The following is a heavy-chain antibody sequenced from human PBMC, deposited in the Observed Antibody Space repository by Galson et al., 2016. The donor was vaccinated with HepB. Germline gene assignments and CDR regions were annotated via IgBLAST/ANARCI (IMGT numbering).Heavy chain of an antibody. D-gene: IGHD3-10*01. V-gene: IGHV3-7*01. J-gene: IGHJ6*02. Sequence: SLRLSCAASGFTFSNYWVSWVRQAPGKGLEWVANIKGDGSEKYYLDSVRGRFTISRDNTKNSLFLQMNSLRAEDTAVFYCARHYHPVWGQGTTVTVSS. CDR2: IKGDGSEK. CDR3: ARHYHPV. CDR1: GFTFSNYW.